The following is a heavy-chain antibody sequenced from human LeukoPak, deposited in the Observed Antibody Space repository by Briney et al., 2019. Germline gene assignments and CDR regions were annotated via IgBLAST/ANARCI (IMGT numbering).Heavy chain of an antibody. CDR1: GGTFSSYA. J-gene: IGHJ5*02. D-gene: IGHD3-10*01. Sequence: SVKVSCKASGGTFSSYAISWVRQAPGQGLEWMGGIIPIFGTANYAQKFQGRVTITADKSTSTAYMELSSLRSEDKAVYYCARVLGAGSYYWFDPWGQGTLVTVSS. V-gene: IGHV1-69*06. CDR3: ARVLGAGSYYWFDP. CDR2: IIPIFGTA.